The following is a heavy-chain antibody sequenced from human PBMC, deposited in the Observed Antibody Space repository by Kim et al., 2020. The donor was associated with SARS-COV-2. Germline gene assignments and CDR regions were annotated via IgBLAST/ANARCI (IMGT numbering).Heavy chain of an antibody. V-gene: IGHV3-53*01. CDR2: IYSDGST. Sequence: GGSLRLSCVASGFAVSNNYMNWVRQAPGKGLEWVSVIYSDGSTYSADSVKVRSAISRDKYENTVFLQLNNLRVEDTSMYYCARGSGTPMRYYYYYMDVWGKGTTVTVSS. D-gene: IGHD3-10*01. J-gene: IGHJ6*03. CDR1: GFAVSNNY. CDR3: ARGSGTPMRYYYYYMDV.